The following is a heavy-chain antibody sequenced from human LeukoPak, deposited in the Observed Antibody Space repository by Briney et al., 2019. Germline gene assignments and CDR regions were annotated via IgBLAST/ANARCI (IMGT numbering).Heavy chain of an antibody. Sequence: ASVKVSCKASGYTFTSYDINWVRQAPGQGLEWMGWISADNGNTNYAQKLQGRVTMNTDTSTNTAYMELRSLRSDDTAVYYCARATHYYDSSGYWEGYYYYSMDVWGKGTTVTVSS. V-gene: IGHV1-18*01. CDR1: GYTFTSYD. CDR3: ARATHYYDSSGYWEGYYYYSMDV. CDR2: ISADNGNT. J-gene: IGHJ6*03. D-gene: IGHD3-22*01.